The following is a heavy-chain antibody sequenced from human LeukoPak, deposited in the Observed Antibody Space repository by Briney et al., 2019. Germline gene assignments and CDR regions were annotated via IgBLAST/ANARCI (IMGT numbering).Heavy chain of an antibody. V-gene: IGHV3-30*03. CDR3: ARDRSRGGGHFGDAGDY. J-gene: IGHJ4*02. CDR2: ISYDGSNK. D-gene: IGHD3-16*01. CDR1: GFTFSSYA. Sequence: GRSLRLSCAASGFTFSSYAMHWVRQAPGKGLEWVAVISYDGSNKYYADSVKGRFTISRDNSENTLYLQMNSLRAEDTAVYYCARDRSRGGGHFGDAGDYWGQGTLVSVSS.